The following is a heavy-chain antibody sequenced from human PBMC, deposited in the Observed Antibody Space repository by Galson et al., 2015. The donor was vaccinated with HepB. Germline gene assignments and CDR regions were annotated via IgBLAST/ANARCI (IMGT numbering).Heavy chain of an antibody. J-gene: IGHJ4*02. Sequence: SVKVSCKASGYTFTSYGISWVRQAPGQGLEWMGIINPSGGSTSYAQKFQGRVTMTRDTSTSTAYMELSSLRSEDTAVYYCARELDYYDSSGYYPVGYWGQGTLVTVSS. CDR1: GYTFTSYG. CDR2: INPSGGST. D-gene: IGHD3-22*01. V-gene: IGHV1-46*03. CDR3: ARELDYYDSSGYYPVGY.